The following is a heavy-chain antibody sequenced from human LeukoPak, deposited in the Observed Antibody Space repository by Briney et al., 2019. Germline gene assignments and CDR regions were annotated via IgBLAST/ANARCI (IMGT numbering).Heavy chain of an antibody. J-gene: IGHJ2*01. V-gene: IGHV4-38-2*02. CDR2: IYRSGST. CDR3: ARGPEYWYFDL. CDR1: GYSIRGGYY. Sequence: SETLSLPCTVSGYSIRGGYYWGWIRQPPGKGLEWIGSIYRSGSTYYNPSFKSRVTISVDTSKNQFSLKLSSVTAADTAVYYCARGPEYWYFDLWGRGTLVTVSS.